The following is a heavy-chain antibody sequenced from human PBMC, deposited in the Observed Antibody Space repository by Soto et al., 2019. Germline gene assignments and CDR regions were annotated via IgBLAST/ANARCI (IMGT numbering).Heavy chain of an antibody. CDR1: GFTFSSYA. CDR2: ISGSGGST. Sequence: XVSLRLSCAASGFTFSSYAMSWVRQAPGKGLEWVSAISGSGGSTYYADSVKGRFTISRDNSKNTLYLQMNSLRAEDTAVYYCAKDLVVMATWHAFDIWGQGTMVTVSS. V-gene: IGHV3-23*01. D-gene: IGHD2-21*01. CDR3: AKDLVVMATWHAFDI. J-gene: IGHJ3*02.